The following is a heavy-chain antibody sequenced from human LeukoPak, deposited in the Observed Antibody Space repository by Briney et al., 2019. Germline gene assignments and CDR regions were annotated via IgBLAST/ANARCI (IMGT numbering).Heavy chain of an antibody. CDR3: AKDAPDQWLVRGRWFDP. V-gene: IGHV3-30*18. Sequence: PGRSLRLSCAASGFTFSSYGMHWVRQAPGKGLEWVAVISYDGSNKYYADSVKGRFTISRDNSKNTLCLQMNSLRAEDTAVYYCAKDAPDQWLVRGRWFDPWGQGTLVTVSS. CDR2: ISYDGSNK. D-gene: IGHD6-19*01. CDR1: GFTFSSYG. J-gene: IGHJ5*02.